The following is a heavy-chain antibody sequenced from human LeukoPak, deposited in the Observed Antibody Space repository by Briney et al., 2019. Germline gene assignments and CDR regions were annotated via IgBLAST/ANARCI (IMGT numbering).Heavy chain of an antibody. J-gene: IGHJ4*02. CDR2: INHSGST. D-gene: IGHD6-19*01. CDR1: GGSFSGYY. CDR3: ARESISRWLVPPPHPPFDY. V-gene: IGHV4-34*01. Sequence: SETLSLTCAVYGGSFSGYYWSWIRQPPGKGLEWIGEINHSGSTNYNPSLKSRVTLSVDTSKNQFSLKLSSVTAADTAVYYCARESISRWLVPPPHPPFDYWGQGTLVTVSS.